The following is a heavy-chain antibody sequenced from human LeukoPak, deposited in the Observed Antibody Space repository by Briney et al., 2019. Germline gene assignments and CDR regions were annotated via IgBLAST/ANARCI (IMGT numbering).Heavy chain of an antibody. CDR1: GYTFTSYY. CDR2: INPNSGDT. Sequence: ASVKVSCKASGYTFTSYYMHWVRQAPGQGLEWMGWINPNSGDTDYAQKFQGRVTLTRDTSISAAYMELSRLSSGDTAVYYCMSNTRRWGQGTMVTVSS. D-gene: IGHD5/OR15-5a*01. J-gene: IGHJ3*01. V-gene: IGHV1-2*02. CDR3: MSNTRR.